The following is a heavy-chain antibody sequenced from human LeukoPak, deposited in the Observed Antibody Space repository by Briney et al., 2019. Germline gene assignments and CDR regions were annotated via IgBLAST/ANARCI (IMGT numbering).Heavy chain of an antibody. Sequence: ASVKVSCKASGYTFTSYGISWVRQAPGQGLEWMGWISAYNGNTNYAQKLQGRVTMTTDTSTSTAYMELRSLRSDDTAVYYCARAPTRTYRAVTTFGFDYWGQGTLVTVSS. CDR1: GYTFTSYG. CDR3: ARAPTRTYRAVTTFGFDY. V-gene: IGHV1-18*01. J-gene: IGHJ4*02. D-gene: IGHD4-11*01. CDR2: ISAYNGNT.